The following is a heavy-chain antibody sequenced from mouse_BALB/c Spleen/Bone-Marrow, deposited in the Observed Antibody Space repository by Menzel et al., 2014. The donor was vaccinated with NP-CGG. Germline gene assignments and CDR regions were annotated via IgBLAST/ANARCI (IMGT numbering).Heavy chain of an antibody. J-gene: IGHJ2*01. Sequence: EVKLVESGPELVKPGASMKMSCKASGYTFTRYVIHWVRQKPGQGLDWIGYINPYNEGSKYNEKFKGEATLTSDKSSHTAYMELSSLSSDDSAVYYCARERDYGDYFDYWGQGTTLTVSS. V-gene: IGHV1-14*01. CDR3: ARERDYGDYFDY. CDR1: GYTFTRYV. CDR2: INPYNEGS. D-gene: IGHD1-1*01.